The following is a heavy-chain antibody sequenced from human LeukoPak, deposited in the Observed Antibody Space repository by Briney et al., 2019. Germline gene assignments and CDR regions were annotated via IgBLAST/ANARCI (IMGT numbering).Heavy chain of an antibody. CDR2: IKQDGREK. CDR1: GFTFSSYW. J-gene: IGHJ3*02. V-gene: IGHV3-7*01. CDR3: ARGKHYYDRVTPDAFDI. D-gene: IGHD3-22*01. Sequence: GGSLRLSCAASGFTFSSYWMSWVRQAPGKGLEWVANIKQDGREKYYVDSVKGRFTISRDNAKNSLYLQMNSLRAEDTAVYYCARGKHYYDRVTPDAFDIWGQGTMVTVSS.